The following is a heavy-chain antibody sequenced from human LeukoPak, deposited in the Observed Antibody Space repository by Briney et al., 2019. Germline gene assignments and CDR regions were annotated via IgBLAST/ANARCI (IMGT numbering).Heavy chain of an antibody. CDR3: ASSFYYDSRDY. Sequence: ESGPTLVNPTQTLTLTCTFSGFSLSTSGVGVSWIRQPPGKGLEWIGEITPSGSTNYSPSLKSRVSISIDTSKKKLSLRLTSVTAADSAVYYCASSFYYDSRDYWGQGTLVTVSS. CDR1: GFSLSTSGVG. D-gene: IGHD3-22*01. CDR2: ITPSGST. J-gene: IGHJ4*02. V-gene: IGHV4-4*02.